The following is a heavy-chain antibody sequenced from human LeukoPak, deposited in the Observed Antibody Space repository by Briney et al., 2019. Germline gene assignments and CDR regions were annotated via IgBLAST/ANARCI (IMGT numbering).Heavy chain of an antibody. J-gene: IGHJ4*02. CDR1: GGTFSSYA. D-gene: IGHD1-7*01. CDR2: IYPILGTA. CDR3: ARGPILELNAVHFDY. Sequence: SVKVSCKASGGTFSSYAMSWVRQAPGQGLEWMGGIYPILGTANYPQKFQGRVTLTHHESMRTAYMELSRLRSEDTPGYYCARGPILELNAVHFDYWGQGTLVTVSS. V-gene: IGHV1-69*13.